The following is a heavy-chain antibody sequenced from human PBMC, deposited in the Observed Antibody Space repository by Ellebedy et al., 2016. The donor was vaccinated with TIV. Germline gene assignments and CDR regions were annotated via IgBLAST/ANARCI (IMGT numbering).Heavy chain of an antibody. CDR2: IYYSGST. J-gene: IGHJ4*02. D-gene: IGHD1-26*01. CDR1: GGSISSYY. Sequence: SETLSLTXTVSGGSISSYYWSWIRQPPGKGLEWIGYIYYSGSTNYNPSLKSRVTISVDTSKNQFSLKLSSVTAADTAVYYCARVTVGATLPDRFDYWGQGTLVTVSS. CDR3: ARVTVGATLPDRFDY. V-gene: IGHV4-59*01.